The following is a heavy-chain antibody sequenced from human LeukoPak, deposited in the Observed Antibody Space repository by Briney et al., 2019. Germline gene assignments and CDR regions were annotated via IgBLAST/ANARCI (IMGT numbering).Heavy chain of an antibody. V-gene: IGHV4-39*07. CDR2: IYYSGST. CDR3: ARNLPRKVVRGATTHAFDY. Sequence: PSETLSLTCTVSGGSISSSSYYWGWIRQPPGKGLEWIGSIYYSGSTYYNPSLKSRVTISVDTSKNQFSLKLSSVTAADTAVYYCARNLPRKVVRGATTHAFDYWGQGTLVTVSS. J-gene: IGHJ4*02. CDR1: GGSISSSSYY. D-gene: IGHD1-26*01.